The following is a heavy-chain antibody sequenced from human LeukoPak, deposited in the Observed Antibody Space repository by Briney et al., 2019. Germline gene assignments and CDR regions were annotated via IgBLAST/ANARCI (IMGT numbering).Heavy chain of an antibody. J-gene: IGHJ4*02. D-gene: IGHD3-10*01. V-gene: IGHV3-11*06. Sequence: GGSLRLSCAASGFTFSDYYMSWIRQAPGKGLEWVSFISSSSSYIYYADSVKGRFTISRDNAKNSLYLQMNSLRAEDTAVYYCARGEYGSGSYHIDYWGQGTLVTVSS. CDR1: GFTFSDYY. CDR2: ISSSSSYI. CDR3: ARGEYGSGSYHIDY.